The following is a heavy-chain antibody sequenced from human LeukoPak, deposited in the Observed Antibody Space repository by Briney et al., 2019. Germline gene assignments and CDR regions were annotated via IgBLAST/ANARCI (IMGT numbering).Heavy chain of an antibody. V-gene: IGHV1-69*05. J-gene: IGHJ4*02. CDR1: GGTFRSYA. CDR3: ARDRGLSGWYAFDY. Sequence: GGSVKVSCKASGGTFRSYATSWGGQAPGQGLEWMGGIIPVFGTANYAQKFQGRGTIPTDESPGTASIGASSLRSEDTAVYYCARDRGLSGWYAFDYWGQGTLVTVSS. CDR2: IIPVFGTA. D-gene: IGHD6-19*01.